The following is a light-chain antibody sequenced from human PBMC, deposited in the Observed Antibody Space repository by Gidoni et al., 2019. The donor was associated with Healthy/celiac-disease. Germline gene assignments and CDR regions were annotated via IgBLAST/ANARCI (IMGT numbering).Light chain of an antibody. CDR1: SLRSYY. V-gene: IGLV3-19*01. J-gene: IGLJ1*01. CDR2: GKN. CDR3: NSRDSSGNHLGV. Sequence: SSELTQDPAVSVALGQTVRITCQGDSLRSYYASWYQQKPGQAPVLVIYGKNNRPSGIPDRISGSSSGNTASLTITGAQAEDEADYYCNSRDSSGNHLGVFGTGNKVTVL.